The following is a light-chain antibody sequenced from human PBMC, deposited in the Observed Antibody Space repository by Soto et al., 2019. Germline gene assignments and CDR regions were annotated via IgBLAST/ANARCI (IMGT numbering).Light chain of an antibody. CDR1: QSVNTY. Sequence: DIQMTQSPSSLSASVGDRVTITCRASQSVNTYLHWYQQKAGRTPGLLIHGASRLQSGVPARFSGSGSGTDFTLSINSLQPEDFATYYCQQAYSFPITFGQGTRLEIK. CDR2: GAS. J-gene: IGKJ5*01. V-gene: IGKV1-39*01. CDR3: QQAYSFPIT.